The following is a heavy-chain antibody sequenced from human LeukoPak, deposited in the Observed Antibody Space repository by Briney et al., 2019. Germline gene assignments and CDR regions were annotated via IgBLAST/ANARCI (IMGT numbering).Heavy chain of an antibody. D-gene: IGHD1-26*01. V-gene: IGHV4-59*08. CDR3: ARPGGSHRSGYFDL. CDR1: GGSISSYY. CDR2: IYYSGST. Sequence: PSETLSLTCTVSGGSISSYYWSWIRQPPGMGLEWIGYIYYSGSTNYNPSLKSRVTISVDTSKNQFSLKLSSVTAADTAVYYCARPGGSHRSGYFDLWGRGTLVTVSS. J-gene: IGHJ2*01.